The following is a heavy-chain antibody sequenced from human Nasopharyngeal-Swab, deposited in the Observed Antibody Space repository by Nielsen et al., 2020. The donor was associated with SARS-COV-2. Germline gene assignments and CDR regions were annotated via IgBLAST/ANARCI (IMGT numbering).Heavy chain of an antibody. Sequence: GESLKISRAASGFILSASAIHWVRQASGKGLEWVGRIGDKDHNYATTYGASVQGRFTISRDDSKNTAFLQMDSLKTEDTALYYCTTDFYFDYWGQGTLVTVS. V-gene: IGHV3-73*01. CDR1: GFILSASA. CDR3: TTDFYFDY. J-gene: IGHJ4*02. CDR2: IGDKDHNYAT.